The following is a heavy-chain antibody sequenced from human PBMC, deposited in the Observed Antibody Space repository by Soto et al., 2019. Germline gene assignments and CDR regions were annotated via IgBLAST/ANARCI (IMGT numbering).Heavy chain of an antibody. CDR1: GYTFSSYG. D-gene: IGHD3-9*01. Sequence: QVQLVQSGAEVKKPGASVKVSCKASGYTFSSYGISWVRQAPGQGLEWVGWVSAYNGNTNYAQKLQGRVTMTTDTSTTTAHMELRSLRSDDTAVYYCARDSGADYDVLTGYCPFDSWGQGTLVTVSS. CDR2: VSAYNGNT. CDR3: ARDSGADYDVLTGYCPFDS. V-gene: IGHV1-18*01. J-gene: IGHJ4*02.